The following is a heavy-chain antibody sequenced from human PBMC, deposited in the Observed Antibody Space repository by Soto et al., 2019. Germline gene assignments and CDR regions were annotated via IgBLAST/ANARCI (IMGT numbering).Heavy chain of an antibody. V-gene: IGHV3-43*01. D-gene: IGHD4-17*01. Sequence: LRLSCAVSGFTVSNNYMHWVRQAPGKGLEWVSLINWDGGMTYYGDSVKGRFTISRDNSKNSLYLQMNSLRTEDTALYYCAKDIPDYGGNIFDYWGQGTLVTVSS. CDR1: GFTVSNNY. CDR3: AKDIPDYGGNIFDY. J-gene: IGHJ4*02. CDR2: INWDGGMT.